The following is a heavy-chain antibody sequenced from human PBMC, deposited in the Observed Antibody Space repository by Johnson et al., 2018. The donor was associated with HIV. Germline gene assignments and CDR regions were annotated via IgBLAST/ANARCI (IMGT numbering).Heavy chain of an antibody. V-gene: IGHV3-66*02. J-gene: IGHJ3*02. CDR3: ARGGGCGGDCYSGYDAFDI. Sequence: DVQLVESGGGLVKPGGSLRLSCAASGFTFSDYYMSWIRQAPGKGLEWVSVIYSGGSTYYADSVKGRFTISRDNSKNTMYLQMNSLRPEDTAVYFCARGGGCGGDCYSGYDAFDIWGQGTMVTVSS. CDR2: IYSGGST. CDR1: GFTFSDYY. D-gene: IGHD2-21*01.